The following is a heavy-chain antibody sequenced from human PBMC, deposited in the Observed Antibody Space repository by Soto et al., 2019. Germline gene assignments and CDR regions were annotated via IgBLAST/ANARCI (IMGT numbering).Heavy chain of an antibody. CDR2: ISGSGGST. CDR1: GFTFSSYA. D-gene: IGHD3-22*01. J-gene: IGHJ5*02. Sequence: PGGSLRLSCAASGFTFSSYAMSWVRQAPGKGLEWVSAISGSGGSTYYADSVKGRFTISRDNSKNTLYLQMNSLRAEDTAVYYCAKDKTYDSGGYFNWFDPWGQGTLVTVSS. CDR3: AKDKTYDSGGYFNWFDP. V-gene: IGHV3-23*01.